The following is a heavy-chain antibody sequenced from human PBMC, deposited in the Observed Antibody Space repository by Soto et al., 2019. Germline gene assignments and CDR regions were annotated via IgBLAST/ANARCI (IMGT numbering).Heavy chain of an antibody. D-gene: IGHD3-9*01. Sequence: SETLSLTCTVSGGSISSSSYYWGWIRQPPGKGLEWIGSIYYSGSTYYNPSLKSRVTISVDTSKNQFSLKLSSVTAADTAVYYCARQDKTNHDILTGYPTPKSAFDDWGQGTLVTVSS. V-gene: IGHV4-39*01. CDR2: IYYSGST. J-gene: IGHJ4*02. CDR1: GGSISSSSYY. CDR3: ARQDKTNHDILTGYPTPKSAFDD.